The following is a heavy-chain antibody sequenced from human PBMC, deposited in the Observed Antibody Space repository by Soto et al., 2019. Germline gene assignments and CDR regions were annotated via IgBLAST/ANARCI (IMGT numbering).Heavy chain of an antibody. D-gene: IGHD3-10*01. CDR1: GYTFTSYG. J-gene: IGHJ6*02. CDR2: ISAYNGNT. CDR3: ASSYYGSGTPYYYGMDV. V-gene: IGHV1-18*01. Sequence: QVQLVQSGAEVKKPGASVKVSCKASGYTFTSYGISWVRQAPGQGLEWMGWISAYNGNTNYAQKRQGRSTMTTDTSTSTAYMELRSLRSDDTAVYYCASSYYGSGTPYYYGMDVWGQGTTVTVSS.